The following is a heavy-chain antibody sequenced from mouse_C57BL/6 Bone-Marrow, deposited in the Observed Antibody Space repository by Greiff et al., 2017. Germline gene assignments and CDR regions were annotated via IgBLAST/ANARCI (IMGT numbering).Heavy chain of an antibody. D-gene: IGHD1-1*01. CDR2: IYPRSGNT. CDR3: ARQRLRKRGYAMDY. J-gene: IGHJ4*01. Sequence: VKLVESGAELARPGASVKLSCKASGYTFTSYGISWVKQRTGQGLEWIGEIYPRSGNTYYNEKFKGKATLTADKSSSTAYMVLRSLTSEDSAVYFCARQRLRKRGYAMDYWGQGTSVTVSS. V-gene: IGHV1-81*01. CDR1: GYTFTSYG.